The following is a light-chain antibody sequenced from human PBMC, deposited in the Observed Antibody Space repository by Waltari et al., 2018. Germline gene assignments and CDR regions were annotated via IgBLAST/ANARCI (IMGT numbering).Light chain of an antibody. CDR3: QKYGTRPAT. CDR2: DAS. Sequence: EIVLKPSPASLFLSPGDRATLSCRASQSVGRTLAWYQQRPGQAPRLLIYDASSRATGIPDRFSGSGSGTDFSLTISRLEPEDFAVYYCQKYGTRPATFGQGTKVEVK. CDR1: QSVGRT. V-gene: IGKV3-20*01. J-gene: IGKJ1*01.